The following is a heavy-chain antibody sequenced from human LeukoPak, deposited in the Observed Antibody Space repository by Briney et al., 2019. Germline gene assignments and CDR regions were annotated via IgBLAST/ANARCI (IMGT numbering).Heavy chain of an antibody. CDR3: ARRIAAAHDY. CDR1: GGTFSSYA. D-gene: IGHD6-13*01. J-gene: IGHJ4*02. CDR2: IIPIFGTA. V-gene: IGHV1-69*06. Sequence: SVKVSCKASGGTFSSYAISWVRQAPGQGLDWMGGIIPIFGTANYAWKFQGRVTITADKSTSTAYMELSSLRSEDTAVYYCARRIAAAHDYWGQGTLVTVSS.